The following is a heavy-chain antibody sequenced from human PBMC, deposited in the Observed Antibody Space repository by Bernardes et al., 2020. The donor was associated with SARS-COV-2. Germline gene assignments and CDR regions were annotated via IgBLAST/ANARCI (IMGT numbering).Heavy chain of an antibody. CDR1: GGSISSYY. Sequence: SETLSLTCTVSGGSISSYYWSWIRQPAGKGLEWIGRIYTSGSTNYNPSLKSRVTMSVDTSKNQFSLKLSSVTAADTAVYYCARGRSITIFGVVTTQGQFDPWGQGTLVTVSS. V-gene: IGHV4-4*07. J-gene: IGHJ5*02. CDR2: IYTSGST. D-gene: IGHD3-3*01. CDR3: ARGRSITIFGVVTTQGQFDP.